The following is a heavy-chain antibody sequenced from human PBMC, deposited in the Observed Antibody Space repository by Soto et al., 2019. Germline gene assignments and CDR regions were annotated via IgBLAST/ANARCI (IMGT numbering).Heavy chain of an antibody. D-gene: IGHD3-10*01. Sequence: QVQLVQSGAEVKKPGSSVKVSCKASGGTFSSYAISWVRQAHGQGIEWMGGIIPIFGTANYAQKFQGRFLITSDDSNRTSYVEQSSLRSEYTAVYYCARSPRVAMVRGDYTWYFALWGRGTLVTVSS. CDR2: IIPIFGTA. CDR1: GGTFSSYA. V-gene: IGHV1-69*05. CDR3: ARSPRVAMVRGDYTWYFAL. J-gene: IGHJ2*01.